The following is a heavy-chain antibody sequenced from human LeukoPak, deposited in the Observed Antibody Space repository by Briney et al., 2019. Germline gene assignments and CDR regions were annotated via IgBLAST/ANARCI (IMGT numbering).Heavy chain of an antibody. Sequence: GGSLRLSCAASGFTFSSYWMHWVRQAPGKGLVWVSRINSDGSSTSYADSVKGRFTISRDNAKNALYLQMNSLGAEDTAVCYCARMDSRVERRGAPDYWGQGTLVTVSS. V-gene: IGHV3-74*01. CDR2: INSDGSST. J-gene: IGHJ4*02. D-gene: IGHD1-1*01. CDR1: GFTFSSYW. CDR3: ARMDSRVERRGAPDY.